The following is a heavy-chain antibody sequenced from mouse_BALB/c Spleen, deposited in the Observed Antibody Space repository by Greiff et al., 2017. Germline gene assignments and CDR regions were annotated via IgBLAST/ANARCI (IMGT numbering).Heavy chain of an antibody. CDR1: GYTFTDYA. CDR3: ATIHYYGHFDY. J-gene: IGHJ2*01. Sequence: QVQLKESGAELVRPGVSVKISCKGSGYTFTDYAMHWVKQSHAKSLEWIGVISTYYGDASYNQKFKGKATMTVDKSSSTAYMELARLTSEDSAIYYCATIHYYGHFDYWGQGTTLTVSS. CDR2: ISTYYGDA. V-gene: IGHV1S137*01. D-gene: IGHD1-2*01.